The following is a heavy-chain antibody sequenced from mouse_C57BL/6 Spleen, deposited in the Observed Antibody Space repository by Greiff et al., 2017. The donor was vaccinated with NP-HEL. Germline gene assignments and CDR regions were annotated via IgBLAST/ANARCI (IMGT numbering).Heavy chain of an antibody. J-gene: IGHJ4*01. CDR2: IDPSDSYT. V-gene: IGHV1-50*01. CDR1: GYTFTSYW. CDR3: ARRTAQAFYAMDY. D-gene: IGHD3-2*02. Sequence: VQLQQPGAELVKPGASVKLSCKASGYTFTSYWMQWVKQRPGQGLEWIGEIDPSDSYTNYNQKFKGKATLTVDTSSSTAYMQLSSLTSEDSAVYYCARRTAQAFYAMDYWGQGTSVTVSS.